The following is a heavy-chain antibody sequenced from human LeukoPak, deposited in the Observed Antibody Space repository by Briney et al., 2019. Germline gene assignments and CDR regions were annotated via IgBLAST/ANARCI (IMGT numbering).Heavy chain of an antibody. V-gene: IGHV3-23*01. J-gene: IGHJ4*02. CDR1: GFTFSRNV. Sequence: PGGSLRLSCAASGFTFSRNVLSWVRQAPGKGLEWASSLSGSGGDTYYADSVKGRFTISRDNAKNTVYLQMNSLRAEDTAVYYCAKDPYGTRYFDYWGQGTLVTVSS. CDR3: AKDPYGTRYFDY. CDR2: LSGSGGDT. D-gene: IGHD2-2*01.